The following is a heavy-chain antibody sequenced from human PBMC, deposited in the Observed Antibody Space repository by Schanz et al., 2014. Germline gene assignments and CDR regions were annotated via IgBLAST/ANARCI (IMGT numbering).Heavy chain of an antibody. V-gene: IGHV3-30*19. J-gene: IGHJ3*02. CDR1: GFTFSSYG. D-gene: IGHD4-17*01. Sequence: QVQLEESGGGVVQPGRSLRLSCAASGFTFSSYGMHWVRQAPGKGLEKVALISTDGTNTYYADSVRGRFTISRDNSKNTLDLQMISLRDEDTALYYCAKDMHKDYGGKPQAFDIWGQGTMVTVSS. CDR3: AKDMHKDYGGKPQAFDI. CDR2: ISTDGTNT.